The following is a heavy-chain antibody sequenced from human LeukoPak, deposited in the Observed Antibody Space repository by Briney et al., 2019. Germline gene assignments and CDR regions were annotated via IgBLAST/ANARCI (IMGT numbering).Heavy chain of an antibody. Sequence: PGGSLRLSCTASGFTLSSYAMHWVRQAPGRGLEWVAVIFYDGSNKDYADSVKGRFSISRDNSKNSLYLQMDSLRVEDTAVYYCGPAHIVGATTWGQGTLVTVSS. V-gene: IGHV3-30*04. CDR3: GPAHIVGATT. J-gene: IGHJ5*02. D-gene: IGHD1-26*01. CDR1: GFTLSSYA. CDR2: IFYDGSNK.